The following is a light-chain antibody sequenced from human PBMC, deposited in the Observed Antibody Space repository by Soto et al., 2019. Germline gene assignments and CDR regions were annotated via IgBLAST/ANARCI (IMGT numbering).Light chain of an antibody. V-gene: IGKV3-11*01. CDR2: GSS. Sequence: EIVLTQSPAALSLSPGERATLSCRASQSVATYLAWYQQKPGQAPKLLLYGSSNRATGIPARFSGSGSGTDFTLTISSLEPEDFAVYYCQQHSRWPPLTFGGGNRVEIK. CDR3: QQHSRWPPLT. J-gene: IGKJ4*01. CDR1: QSVATY.